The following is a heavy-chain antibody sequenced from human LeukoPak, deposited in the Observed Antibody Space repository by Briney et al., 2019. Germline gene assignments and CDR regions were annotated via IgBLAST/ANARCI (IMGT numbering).Heavy chain of an antibody. J-gene: IGHJ3*01. V-gene: IGHV3-7*01. CDR1: GFTFSSYW. Sequence: GGSLRLSCAASGFTFSSYWMSWVRQAPGKGLEWVANIKQDGSEKYYVDSVKGRFTISRDNAKNSLYLQMNSLRVEDTAVYYCATDSGYNAFDVWGQGTMVSVSS. CDR3: ATDSGYNAFDV. CDR2: IKQDGSEK. D-gene: IGHD5-12*01.